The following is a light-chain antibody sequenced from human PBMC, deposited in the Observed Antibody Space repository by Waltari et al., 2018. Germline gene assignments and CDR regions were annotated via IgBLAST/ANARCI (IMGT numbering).Light chain of an antibody. J-gene: IGKJ1*01. Sequence: SCRASQSVSPTLAWYQQKPGQAPRLLIYGASIRATGIPDRFSGSGSGTDFSLTISRLEPEDFAVYYCQHYRSLPVTFGQGTKVEIK. CDR3: QHYRSLPVT. V-gene: IGKV3-20*01. CDR2: GAS. CDR1: QSVSPT.